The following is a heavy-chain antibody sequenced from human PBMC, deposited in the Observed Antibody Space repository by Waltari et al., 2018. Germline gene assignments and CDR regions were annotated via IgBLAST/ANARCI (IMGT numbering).Heavy chain of an antibody. Sequence: QLQLQESGPGLVKPSETLSLTCTVSGGSISSSSYYWGWIRKPPGKGLEWIGSIYYSGSTSYNPSLESRVTISVDTSKNQFSLKLSSVTAADTAVYYCARNHYDILTGYQPVGYFQHWGQGTLVTVSS. J-gene: IGHJ1*01. CDR1: GGSISSSSYY. V-gene: IGHV4-39*01. D-gene: IGHD3-9*01. CDR3: ARNHYDILTGYQPVGYFQH. CDR2: IYYSGST.